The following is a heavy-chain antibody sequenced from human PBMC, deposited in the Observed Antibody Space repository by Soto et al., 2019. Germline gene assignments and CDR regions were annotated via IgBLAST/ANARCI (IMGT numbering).Heavy chain of an antibody. CDR3: ARQRIAPAQYYFDY. D-gene: IGHD6-13*01. V-gene: IGHV4-59*01. CDR1: GGSISPYY. Sequence: PSETLSLTCPVSGGSISPYYWTWIRPTPGKGLEWVGNIYYSGTTKYNPSLKSRVTISVDTSKNHFSLKLRSVTAADTAVYYCARQRIAPAQYYFDYWGQGMLVTVSS. J-gene: IGHJ4*02. CDR2: IYYSGTT.